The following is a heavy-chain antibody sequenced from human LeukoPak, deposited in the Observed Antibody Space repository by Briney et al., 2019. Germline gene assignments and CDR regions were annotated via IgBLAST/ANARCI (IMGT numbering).Heavy chain of an antibody. J-gene: IGHJ4*02. D-gene: IGHD3-22*01. V-gene: IGHV4-59*08. CDR2: IYYSGST. CDR1: GGSISSYY. Sequence: RSSETLSLTCTVSGGSISSYYWSWIRQPPGKGLEWIGYIYYSGSTNYNPSLKSRVTISVDTSKNQFSLKLSSVTAADTAVYYCARNHADRERYYYDSSGYYYFDYWGQGTLVTVSS. CDR3: ARNHADRERYYYDSSGYYYFDY.